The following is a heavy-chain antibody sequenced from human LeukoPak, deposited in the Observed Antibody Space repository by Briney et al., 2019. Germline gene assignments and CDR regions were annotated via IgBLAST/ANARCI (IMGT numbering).Heavy chain of an antibody. Sequence: GESLKISCKGSGYSFTSYWIGWVRQMPGKGLEWMGIINPGDSDTRYSPSFQGQVTISADKSIATAYLQWSSLKASDTAMYYCARHFYGSGSDSQFDYWGQGTLLTVSS. J-gene: IGHJ4*02. CDR3: ARHFYGSGSDSQFDY. CDR1: GYSFTSYW. V-gene: IGHV5-51*01. CDR2: INPGDSDT. D-gene: IGHD3-10*01.